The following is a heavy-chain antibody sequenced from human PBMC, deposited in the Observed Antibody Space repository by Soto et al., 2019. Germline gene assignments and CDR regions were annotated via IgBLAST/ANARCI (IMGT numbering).Heavy chain of an antibody. V-gene: IGHV4-31*03. CDR3: AREILWFGELGAFDY. J-gene: IGHJ4*02. Sequence: QVQLQESGPGLVKPSQTLSLTCTVSGGSISSGGYYWSWIRQHPGKGLEWIGYIYYSGSTYYNPSLKSRVTISVDTSKNQFSLKLSSVTAADTAVYYCAREILWFGELGAFDYWGQGTLVTVSS. CDR2: IYYSGST. D-gene: IGHD3-10*01. CDR1: GGSISSGGYY.